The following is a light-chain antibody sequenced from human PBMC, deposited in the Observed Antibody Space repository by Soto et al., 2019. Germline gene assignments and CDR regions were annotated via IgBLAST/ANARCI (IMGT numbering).Light chain of an antibody. CDR2: EVS. V-gene: IGLV2-14*01. J-gene: IGLJ1*01. Sequence: QSALTQPASVSGSPGQSITISCTGTSSDVGGYNYVSWYQQHPGKAPKLMIYEVSNRPSGVSNRFSGSKSGNTASLTISGLQAEDEADYYCSSYVGGYSYVFGIGTKLTVL. CDR3: SSYVGGYSYV. CDR1: SSDVGGYNY.